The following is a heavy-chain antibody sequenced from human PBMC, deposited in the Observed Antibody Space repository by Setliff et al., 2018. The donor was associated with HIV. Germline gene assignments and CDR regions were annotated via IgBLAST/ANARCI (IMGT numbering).Heavy chain of an antibody. J-gene: IGHJ4*02. V-gene: IGHV3-23*01. CDR1: GFTFSDYA. Sequence: GSLRLSCAASGFTFSDYAMSWVRQAPGKGLEWVSAISGSGRGTDYADSVKGRFTIARDNSKNTLYLQVNSLRTEDTAVYFCARDDRWVYNDYLDYWGQGTLVTVS. CDR2: ISGSGRGT. D-gene: IGHD3-10*01. CDR3: ARDDRWVYNDYLDY.